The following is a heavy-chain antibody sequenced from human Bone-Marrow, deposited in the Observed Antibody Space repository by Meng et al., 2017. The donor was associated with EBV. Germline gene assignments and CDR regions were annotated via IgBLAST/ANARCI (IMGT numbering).Heavy chain of an antibody. CDR1: GYTFTSYD. CDR2: MNPNSGNT. V-gene: IGHV1-8*01. D-gene: IGHD2-15*01. Sequence: VQLVEVGAEVKKPWASVKVSCKASGYTFTSYDINWVRQATGQGLEWMGWMNPNSGNTGYAQKFQGRVTMTRNTSISTAYMELSSLRSEDTAVYYCARVLCGSCYSIDYWGQGTLVTVSS. CDR3: ARVLCGSCYSIDY. J-gene: IGHJ4*02.